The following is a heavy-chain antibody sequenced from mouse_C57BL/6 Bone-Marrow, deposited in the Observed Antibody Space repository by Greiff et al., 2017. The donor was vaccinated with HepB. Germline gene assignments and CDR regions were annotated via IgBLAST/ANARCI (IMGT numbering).Heavy chain of an antibody. CDR2: IYTGDGDT. J-gene: IGHJ4*01. Sequence: VKLKQSGAELVKPGASVKISCKASGYAFSSYWMNWVKQRPGKGLEWIGQIYTGDGDTNYNGKFKGKATLTADKSSSTAYMQLSSLTSEDSAVYFCARDYECAMDYWGQGTSVTVSS. CDR1: GYAFSSYW. D-gene: IGHD2-4*01. CDR3: ARDYECAMDY. V-gene: IGHV1-80*01.